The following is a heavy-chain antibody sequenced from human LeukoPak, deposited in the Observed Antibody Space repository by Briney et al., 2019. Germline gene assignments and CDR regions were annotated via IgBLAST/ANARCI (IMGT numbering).Heavy chain of an antibody. D-gene: IGHD6-19*01. CDR1: GFTFSSYG. J-gene: IGHJ4*02. V-gene: IGHV3-30*02. Sequence: QLWGSLRLSCAASGFTFSSYGMHWVRQAPGKGLEWVAFIRYDGSNKYYADSVKGRFTISRDNSKNTLYLQMNSLRAEDTAVYYCANIPGIAVGRGVDYWGQGTLVTVSS. CDR3: ANIPGIAVGRGVDY. CDR2: IRYDGSNK.